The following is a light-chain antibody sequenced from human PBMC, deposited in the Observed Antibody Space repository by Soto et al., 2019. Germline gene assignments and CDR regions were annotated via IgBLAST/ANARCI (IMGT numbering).Light chain of an antibody. CDR3: RQYGTPLFT. CDR1: QSVTNNF. CDR2: GAS. J-gene: IGKJ3*01. Sequence: IVLTQSPGTLSLSPGERATLSCGASQSVTNNFLAWYQQKPGQAPRLLIYGASSRATGVTDRFSGSGSGTDCTLTISRLEPGDFAVYYCRQYGTPLFTFGPRTKVAIK. V-gene: IGKV3-20*01.